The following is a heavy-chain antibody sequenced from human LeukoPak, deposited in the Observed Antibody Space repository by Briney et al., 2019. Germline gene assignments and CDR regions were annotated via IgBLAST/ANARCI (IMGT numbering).Heavy chain of an antibody. CDR3: ARDNAMGYCSSTSCYAVPDY. J-gene: IGHJ4*02. Sequence: ASVKVSCKASGGTFSSYAISWVRQAPGQGLEWMGWISAYNGNTNYAQKLQGRVTMTTDTSTSTAYMELRSLRSDDTAVYYCARDNAMGYCSSTSCYAVPDYWGQGTLVTVSS. CDR2: ISAYNGNT. CDR1: GGTFSSYA. V-gene: IGHV1-18*01. D-gene: IGHD2-2*01.